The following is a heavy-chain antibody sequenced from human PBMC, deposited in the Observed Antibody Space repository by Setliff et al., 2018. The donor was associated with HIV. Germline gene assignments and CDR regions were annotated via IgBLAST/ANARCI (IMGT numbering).Heavy chain of an antibody. CDR2: INPNSGGT. D-gene: IGHD2-15*01. J-gene: IGHJ4*02. Sequence: GASVKVSCKASGYTFTGYYIHWVRQAPGQGLEWMGRINPNSGGTNYAQKFRDRVTMTRDTSTSTVYMELSNLRSEDTAMYYCARVYIANTLAETPPPDYWGQGTLVTVSS. CDR1: GYTFTGYY. CDR3: ARVYIANTLAETPPPDY. V-gene: IGHV1-2*06.